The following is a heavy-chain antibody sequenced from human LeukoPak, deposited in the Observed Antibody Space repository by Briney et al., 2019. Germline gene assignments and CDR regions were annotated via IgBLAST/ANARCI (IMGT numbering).Heavy chain of an antibody. V-gene: IGHV4-59*01. CDR2: IYYSGST. Sequence: SETLSLTCTVSGGSISSYYWSWIRQPPGKGLEWIGYIYYSGSTNYNPSLKSRVTISVDTSKNQFSLKLSSVTAADTAVYYCARVIPCIAAYYAFDIWGRGTMVTVSS. J-gene: IGHJ3*02. CDR1: GGSISSYY. CDR3: ARVIPCIAAYYAFDI. D-gene: IGHD6-25*01.